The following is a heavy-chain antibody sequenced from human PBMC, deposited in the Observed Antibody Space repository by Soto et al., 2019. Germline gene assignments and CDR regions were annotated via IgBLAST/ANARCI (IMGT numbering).Heavy chain of an antibody. CDR3: AKDYWHFGSDPLDY. D-gene: IGHD3-10*01. V-gene: IGHV3-23*01. CDR1: GFTFSNYR. J-gene: IGHJ4*02. CDR2: ISGGGSTT. Sequence: PGGSLRLPCAASGFTFSNYRMSWVRQAPGKGLYWVSTISGGGSTTYYADSVQGRFAVSRDNSNNTLYLQMNSLRAEDTAVYYCAKDYWHFGSDPLDYWGRGTLVTVSS.